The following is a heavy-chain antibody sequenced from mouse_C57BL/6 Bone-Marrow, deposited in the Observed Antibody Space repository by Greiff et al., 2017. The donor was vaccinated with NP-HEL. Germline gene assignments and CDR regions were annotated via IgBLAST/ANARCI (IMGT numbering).Heavy chain of an antibody. J-gene: IGHJ3*01. V-gene: IGHV5-4*01. Sequence: EVKLQESGGGLVKPGGSLKLSCAASGFTFSSYAMSWVRQTPEKRLEWVATISDGGSYTYYPDNVKGRFTISRDNAKNNLYLQMSHLKSEDTAMYYCARDWGYSAWFAYWGQGTLVTVSA. CDR3: ARDWGYSAWFAY. D-gene: IGHD3-1*01. CDR2: ISDGGSYT. CDR1: GFTFSSYA.